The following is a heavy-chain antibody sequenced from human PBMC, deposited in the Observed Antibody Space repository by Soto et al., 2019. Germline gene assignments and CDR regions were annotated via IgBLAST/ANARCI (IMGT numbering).Heavy chain of an antibody. D-gene: IGHD3-16*01. Sequence: PSETLSLTCAVSGYSISSSNWWGWIRQPPGKGLEWIGYIYYSGTTYYNPSLKSRVTMSVDTSKNQFSLKLSSVTAADTAVYYCARGRRGVLDPSYFDYWGQGTLVTVSS. CDR2: IYYSGTT. CDR3: ARGRRGVLDPSYFDY. V-gene: IGHV4-28*03. CDR1: GYSISSSNW. J-gene: IGHJ4*02.